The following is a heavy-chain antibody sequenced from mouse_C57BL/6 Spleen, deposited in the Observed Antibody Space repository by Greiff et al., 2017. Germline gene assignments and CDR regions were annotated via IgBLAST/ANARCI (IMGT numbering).Heavy chain of an antibody. V-gene: IGHV4-1*01. CDR3: ARERDGYGFAY. D-gene: IGHD2-2*01. CDR2: INPDSSTI. CDR1: GVAFSRYW. J-gene: IGHJ3*01. Sequence: ASGVAFSRYWMSWVRRAPGKGLEWIGEINPDSSTINYAPSLKDKFIISRDNAKNTLYLQMSKVRSEDTALYYCARERDGYGFAYWGQGTLVTVSA.